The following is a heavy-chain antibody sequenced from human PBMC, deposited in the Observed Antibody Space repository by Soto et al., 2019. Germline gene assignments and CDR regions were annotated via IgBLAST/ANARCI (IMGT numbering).Heavy chain of an antibody. D-gene: IGHD5-18*01. Sequence: GGSLRLSCAASGFTFSSYAMSWVRQAPGKGLEWVSAISGSGGSTYYADSVKGRFTISRDNSKNTLYLQMNSLRAEDTAVYYCAKDRRGYSYGDAYNWFDPWGQGTLVTVSS. J-gene: IGHJ5*02. CDR3: AKDRRGYSYGDAYNWFDP. CDR1: GFTFSSYA. V-gene: IGHV3-23*01. CDR2: ISGSGGST.